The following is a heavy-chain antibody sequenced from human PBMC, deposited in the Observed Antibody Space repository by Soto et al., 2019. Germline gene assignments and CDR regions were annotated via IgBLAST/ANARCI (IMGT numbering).Heavy chain of an antibody. CDR3: AREGFHGSDDAFDV. V-gene: IGHV3-7*03. Sequence: GGSLRLSCAASGFTTFTFSRYWMSWVRQAPGKGLEWVAHIGQDGSDKYYVDSVKGRFTISRDNSHNSLFLQMKSLRAEDTAVYYCAREGFHGSDDAFDVWGRGTMLIVSS. D-gene: IGHD3-10*01. CDR1: GFTTFTFSRYW. CDR2: IGQDGSDK. J-gene: IGHJ3*01.